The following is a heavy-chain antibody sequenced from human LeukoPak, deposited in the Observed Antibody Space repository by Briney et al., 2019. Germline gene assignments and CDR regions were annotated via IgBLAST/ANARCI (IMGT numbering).Heavy chain of an antibody. D-gene: IGHD2-8*01. CDR2: IYYSGST. Sequence: SETLSLTCTVSGGSISSYYWSWIRQPPGKGLEWIGYIYYSGSTNYNPSLKSRVTISVDTSKNQFSLKLSSVTAADTAVYYCAREGRGVSVDMDVWGQGTTVTVSS. J-gene: IGHJ6*02. CDR3: AREGRGVSVDMDV. CDR1: GGSISSYY. V-gene: IGHV4-59*01.